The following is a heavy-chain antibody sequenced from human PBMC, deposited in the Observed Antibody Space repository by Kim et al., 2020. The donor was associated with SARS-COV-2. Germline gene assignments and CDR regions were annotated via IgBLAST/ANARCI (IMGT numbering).Heavy chain of an antibody. CDR1: GFSLSALS. CDR2: SDPEDGRI. J-gene: IGHJ5*02. V-gene: IGHV1-24*01. CDR3: TTRASNEWGGVHWFDP. Sequence: ASVKVSCKVSGFSLSALSLHWVRQSPGKGLEYMGGSDPEDGRILYTQEFQGRVTMTEDTSSDTAYMELSSLTSADTAVYYCTTRASNEWGGVHWFDPWGQGTLVTVSS. D-gene: IGHD1-26*01.